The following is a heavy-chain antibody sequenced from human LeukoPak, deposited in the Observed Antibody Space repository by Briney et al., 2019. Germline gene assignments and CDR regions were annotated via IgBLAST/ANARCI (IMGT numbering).Heavy chain of an antibody. Sequence: GGSLRPSCAASGFTFRTSGMHWVRQAPGKGLEWVAFIQYHGRDKYYADSVEGRFTISRDNSKNTLYMEVNSLRAEDTAVYYCAREGGRTVAGTFDNWGQGTLVTVSS. CDR3: AREGGRTVAGTFDN. V-gene: IGHV3-30*02. J-gene: IGHJ4*02. D-gene: IGHD6-19*01. CDR1: GFTFRTSG. CDR2: IQYHGRDK.